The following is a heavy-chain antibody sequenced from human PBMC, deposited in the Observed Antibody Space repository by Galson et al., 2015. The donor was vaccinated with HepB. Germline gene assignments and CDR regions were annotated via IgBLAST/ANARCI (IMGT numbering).Heavy chain of an antibody. CDR3: ARAKDDFWSGYYREFDY. CDR1: GFTFSSYA. Sequence: SLRLSCAASGFTFSSYAMHWVRQAPGKGLEWVAVISYDGSNKYYADSVKGRFTISRDNSKNTLYLQMNSLRAEDTAVYYCARAKDDFWSGYYREFDYWGQGTLVTVSS. J-gene: IGHJ4*02. CDR2: ISYDGSNK. V-gene: IGHV3-30-3*01. D-gene: IGHD3-3*01.